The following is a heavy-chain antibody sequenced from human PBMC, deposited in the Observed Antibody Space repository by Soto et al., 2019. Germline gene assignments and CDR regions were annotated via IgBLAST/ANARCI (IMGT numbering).Heavy chain of an antibody. D-gene: IGHD2-2*01. J-gene: IGHJ5*01. V-gene: IGHV4-34*01. Sequence: PSETLSLTCAVYGGSFSGYFWSWIRQSPGKGLEWIGEISPRGSTNYNPSLKTRVTISVDVSKNQFSLKLNSVTAADTAIYYCARGFPGRTSNWYHSWGQGTLVTVSS. CDR1: GGSFSGYF. CDR3: ARGFPGRTSNWYHS. CDR2: ISPRGST.